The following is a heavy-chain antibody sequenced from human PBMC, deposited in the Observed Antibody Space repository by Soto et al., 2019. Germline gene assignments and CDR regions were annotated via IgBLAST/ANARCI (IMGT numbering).Heavy chain of an antibody. V-gene: IGHV1-69*13. CDR1: GGTFGSYA. J-gene: IGHJ6*02. D-gene: IGHD2-2*01. CDR2: IIPILNSP. Sequence: SVNVSCKASGGTFGSYAITWVRRAPGQGLECLGGIIPILNSPAYAQKFKARVVITADEITNTAYMELNSLRFDDTAVYYCAREAPYCTSATCPKFYDMDVWGQGTTVTVSS. CDR3: AREAPYCTSATCPKFYDMDV.